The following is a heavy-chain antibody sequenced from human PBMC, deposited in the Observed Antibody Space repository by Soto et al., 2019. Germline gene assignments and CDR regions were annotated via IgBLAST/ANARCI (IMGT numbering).Heavy chain of an antibody. CDR3: ARSSGGNFGIIIEGTNWFAP. CDR1: RDIFTSYY. D-gene: IGHD1-26*01. J-gene: IGHJ5*02. V-gene: IGHV1-46*01. CDR2: INPHGGST. Sequence: ASVKVSCKAPRDIFTSYYINWVRQAPGQGLEWMGVINPHGGSTAYAQKFKGRVTLTRDTSASTVYMEVSSLTSEDTAMYYCARSSGGNFGIIIEGTNWFAPWGQGTLVTAPQ.